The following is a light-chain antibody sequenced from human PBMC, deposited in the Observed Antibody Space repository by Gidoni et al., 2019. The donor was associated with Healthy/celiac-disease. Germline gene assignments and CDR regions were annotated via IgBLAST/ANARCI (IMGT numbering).Light chain of an antibody. CDR2: GKN. CDR1: SLRSYY. V-gene: IGLV3-19*01. CDR3: NSRDSSGNHLV. J-gene: IGLJ2*01. Sequence: SSELTQDRAVSVALGQTVRITCQGDSLRSYYASWYQQKPGQAPVRVIYGKNNRHSGIPDRFSGSSSGNTASLTITGAQAEDEADYYCNSRDSSGNHLVFGGGTKLTVL.